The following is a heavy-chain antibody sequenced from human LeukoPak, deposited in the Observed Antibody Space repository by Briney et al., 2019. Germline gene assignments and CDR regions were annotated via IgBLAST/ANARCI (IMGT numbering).Heavy chain of an antibody. CDR1: GFTFSSYG. V-gene: IGHV3-30*02. CDR3: ANDGYGDYVIDY. CDR2: IRYDGSNK. Sequence: GGSLRLSCAASGFTFSSYGMHWFRQAPGKGLEWVAFIRYDGSNKYYADSVKGRFTISRDNSKNTLYLQMNSLRAEDTAVYYCANDGYGDYVIDYWGQGTLVTVSS. D-gene: IGHD4-17*01. J-gene: IGHJ4*02.